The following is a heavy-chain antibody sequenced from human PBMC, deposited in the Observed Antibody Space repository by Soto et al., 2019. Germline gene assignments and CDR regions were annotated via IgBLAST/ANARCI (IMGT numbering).Heavy chain of an antibody. V-gene: IGHV1-69*13. CDR2: IIPNFGTA. J-gene: IGHJ6*02. Sequence: SVKVSCKASGDTFSSYSINWVRQAPGQGLEWMGWIIPNFGTANYAQKFQGRVTITADESTSTAYMELSSLRSEDTAVYYCARDRYNWNYDDYYGMDVWGQGTTVTVSS. CDR1: GDTFSSYS. D-gene: IGHD1-7*01. CDR3: ARDRYNWNYDDYYGMDV.